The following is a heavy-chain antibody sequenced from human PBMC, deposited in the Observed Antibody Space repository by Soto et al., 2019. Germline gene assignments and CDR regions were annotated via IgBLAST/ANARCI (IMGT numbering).Heavy chain of an antibody. J-gene: IGHJ4*02. CDR3: ASHYDMWSGYLSPVDY. D-gene: IGHD3-3*01. Sequence: GESPRLSSAASGYTFRYYDMSWIRQAPGKGLEWISYIDTSGTKIYYADSVKGRFTITRDNAKNSLYLEMNSLRDEDTAVYYCASHYDMWSGYLSPVDYWGQGTLVTVSS. CDR1: GYTFRYYD. V-gene: IGHV3-11*01. CDR2: IDTSGTKI.